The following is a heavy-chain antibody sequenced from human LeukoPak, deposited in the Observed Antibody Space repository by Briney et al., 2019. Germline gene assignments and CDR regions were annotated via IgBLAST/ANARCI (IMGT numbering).Heavy chain of an antibody. D-gene: IGHD5-12*01. V-gene: IGHV4-59*01. CDR3: ARGLLRYDYYYMDV. Sequence: PSETLSLTCTVSGGSISSYYWSWIRQPPGKGLEWIGYIYYSGSTNYNPSLKSRATISVDTSKNQFSLKLSSVTAADTAVYYCARGLLRYDYYYMDVWGKGTTVTISS. J-gene: IGHJ6*03. CDR2: IYYSGST. CDR1: GGSISSYY.